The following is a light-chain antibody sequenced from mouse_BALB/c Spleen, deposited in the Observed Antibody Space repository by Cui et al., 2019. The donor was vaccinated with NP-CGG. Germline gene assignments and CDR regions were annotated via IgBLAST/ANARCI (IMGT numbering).Light chain of an antibody. CDR3: ALWYSNHWV. CDR2: GTY. J-gene: IGLJ1*01. V-gene: IGLV1*01. CDR1: TGAVTTRNY. Sequence: QAVVTHESALATSPGDTVSLTCRSSTGAVTTRNYANWVQERPDHLFTGLLGGTYNRAPGVPARFSGSLFGDKAALTITGAQTEDEAIYFCALWYSNHWVFGGGTKLTVL.